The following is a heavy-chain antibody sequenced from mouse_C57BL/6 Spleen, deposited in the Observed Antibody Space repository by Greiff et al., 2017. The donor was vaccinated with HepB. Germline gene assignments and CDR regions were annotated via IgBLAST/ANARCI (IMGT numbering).Heavy chain of an antibody. CDR3: ARYRAMDY. Sequence: QVQLQQPGAELVKPGASVKLSCKASGYTFTSYWMQWVKQRPGQGLEWIGEIDPSDSYTNYNQKFKGKATLTVDTSSSTAYMQLSSLTSEYSAVYYCARYRAMDYWGQGTSVTVSS. CDR1: GYTFTSYW. V-gene: IGHV1-50*01. J-gene: IGHJ4*01. CDR2: IDPSDSYT.